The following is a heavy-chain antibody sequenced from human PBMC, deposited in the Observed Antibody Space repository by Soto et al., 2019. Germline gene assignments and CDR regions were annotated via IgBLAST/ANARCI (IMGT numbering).Heavy chain of an antibody. CDR1: GYTFTSCA. CDR3: ASSYGDYRPYYFDY. V-gene: IGHV1-3*01. D-gene: IGHD4-17*01. J-gene: IGHJ4*02. CDR2: INAGNGNT. Sequence: ASVKVSCKDSGYTFTSCALCWVRQAPGQRLEWMGWINAGNGNTNYSQKFQGRVTITRDTSASTAYMELSSLRSEDTAVYYCASSYGDYRPYYFDYWGQGTLVTVSS.